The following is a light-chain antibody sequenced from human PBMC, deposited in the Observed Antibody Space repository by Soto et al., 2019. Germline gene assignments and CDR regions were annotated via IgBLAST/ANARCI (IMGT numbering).Light chain of an antibody. CDR1: QSVSSSY. J-gene: IGKJ1*01. V-gene: IGKV3-20*01. CDR2: GAS. Sequence: EIVLTQSPATLSLSPGERATLSCGASQSVSSSYLAWYQQKPGQAPRLLIFGASGRATGIPDRFSGSGSGTDFTLTISRLEPEDFAVYYCQQYGSLSWTFGQGTKGDIK. CDR3: QQYGSLSWT.